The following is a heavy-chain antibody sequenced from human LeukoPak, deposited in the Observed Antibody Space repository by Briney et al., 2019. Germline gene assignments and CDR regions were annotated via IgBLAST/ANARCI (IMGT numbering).Heavy chain of an antibody. J-gene: IGHJ3*02. Sequence: SETLSLTCTVSGGSISSGGYYWSWIRQHPGKGLEWIGYIYYSGSTYYNPSLKSQVTISVDTSKNQFSLKLSSVTAADTAVYCCARDYLRIGIVGAQSYGAFDIWGQGTMVTVSS. V-gene: IGHV4-31*01. CDR2: IYYSGST. CDR3: ARDYLRIGIVGAQSYGAFDI. D-gene: IGHD1-26*01. CDR1: GGSISSGGYY.